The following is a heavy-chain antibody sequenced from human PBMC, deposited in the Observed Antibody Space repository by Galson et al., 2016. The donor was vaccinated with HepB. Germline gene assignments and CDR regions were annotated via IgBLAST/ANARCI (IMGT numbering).Heavy chain of an antibody. V-gene: IGHV4-34*01. D-gene: IGHD5-24*01. CDR1: GGSISGYY. CDR3: ATGRQLWPRERGSGFNWFDP. Sequence: ETLSLTCTVSGGSISGYYWSWIRQSPGRGLEWIGETNQSGSTNYNPSLKSRVTLSFDTSKNPFSLKLSSVTAADTAVYYCATGRQLWPRERGSGFNWFDPWGQGTLVTVSS. J-gene: IGHJ5*02. CDR2: TNQSGST.